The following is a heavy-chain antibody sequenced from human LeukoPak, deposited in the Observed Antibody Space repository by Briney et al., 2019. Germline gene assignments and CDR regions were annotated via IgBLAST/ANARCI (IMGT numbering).Heavy chain of an antibody. D-gene: IGHD5-12*01. CDR2: TYTSGST. CDR1: GGSLSSYS. J-gene: IGHJ5*02. Sequence: PSETLSLTCTVSGGSLSSYSWNWVRQPPGKGLEWLGRTYTSGSTNYNPSLQSRITLSADPSNNQFSLKLTSVTAADTAVYCCARRMLEARESSATNWFDTWGQGTLVSVSS. V-gene: IGHV4-4*07. CDR3: ARRMLEARESSATNWFDT.